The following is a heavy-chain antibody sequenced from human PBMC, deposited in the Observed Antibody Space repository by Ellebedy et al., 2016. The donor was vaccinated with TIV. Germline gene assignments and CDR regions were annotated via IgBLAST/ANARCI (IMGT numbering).Heavy chain of an antibody. D-gene: IGHD1-26*01. CDR2: IFHSGST. V-gene: IGHV4-4*02. CDR3: ARELSGNFFDF. CDR1: GDSISSSNW. J-gene: IGHJ4*02. Sequence: SETLSLXCAVSGDSISSSNWWRWVRQTPGQGLEWIGEIFHSGSTNYSPSLKSRVTMSIDKSKNQFSLELTSVTAADTAVYYCARELSGNFFDFWGQGTLVTVSS.